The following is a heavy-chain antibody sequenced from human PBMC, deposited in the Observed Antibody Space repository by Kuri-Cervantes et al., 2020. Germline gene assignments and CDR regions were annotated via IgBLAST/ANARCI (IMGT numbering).Heavy chain of an antibody. CDR1: GFTFSSYG. Sequence: GESLKISCAASGFTFSSYGMHWVRQAPGKGLEWVAVIWYDGSNKYYEDSVKGRFTISRDNSKNTLYLQLSNVGGEDTAVYFCAKQEVISGSPFVDYWGQGTLVTVSS. J-gene: IGHJ4*02. V-gene: IGHV3-30*02. D-gene: IGHD2/OR15-2a*01. CDR3: AKQEVISGSPFVDY. CDR2: IWYDGSNK.